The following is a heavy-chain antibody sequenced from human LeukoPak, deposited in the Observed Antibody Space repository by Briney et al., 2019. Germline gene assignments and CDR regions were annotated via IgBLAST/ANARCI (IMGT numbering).Heavy chain of an antibody. J-gene: IGHJ4*02. CDR3: ARLGYYDSSGYYYLDY. D-gene: IGHD3-22*01. CDR1: GGTFSSYA. CDR2: IIPIFGTA. Sequence: SVKVSCKASGGTFSSYAISWVRQAPGQGLEWMGGIIPIFGTANYAQKFQGRVTITADESTSTAYMELSSLRSEDTAVYYCARLGYYDSSGYYYLDYWGQGTLVTVSS. V-gene: IGHV1-69*13.